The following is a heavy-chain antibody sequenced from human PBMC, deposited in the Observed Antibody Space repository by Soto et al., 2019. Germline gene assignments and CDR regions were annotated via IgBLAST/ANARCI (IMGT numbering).Heavy chain of an antibody. V-gene: IGHV1-46*01. CDR3: ARDLILGYYDSSGYYPPWTLDY. D-gene: IGHD3-22*01. J-gene: IGHJ4*02. Sequence: ASVEVSCIASGYPFTSSYMHWVLHAPGQGLEWMGIINPSGGSTSYAQKFQGRVTMTRDTSTSTVYMELSSLRSEDTAVYYCARDLILGYYDSSGYYPPWTLDYWGQGTLVTVSS. CDR1: GYPFTSSY. CDR2: INPSGGST.